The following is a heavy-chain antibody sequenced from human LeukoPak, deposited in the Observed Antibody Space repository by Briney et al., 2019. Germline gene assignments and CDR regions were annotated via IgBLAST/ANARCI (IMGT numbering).Heavy chain of an antibody. Sequence: GGSLRLSCAASGFSFSIYGMHWVRQAPGKGLEWVAVIWYDGSNKYYADSVKGRFTISRDNSKNTLYLQMNSLRAEDTAVYYCAKDVVSGMASSHYYYYMDVWGKGTTLTVSS. CDR3: AKDVVSGMASSHYYYYMDV. D-gene: IGHD3-16*01. CDR2: IWYDGSNK. J-gene: IGHJ6*03. CDR1: GFSFSIYG. V-gene: IGHV3-33*06.